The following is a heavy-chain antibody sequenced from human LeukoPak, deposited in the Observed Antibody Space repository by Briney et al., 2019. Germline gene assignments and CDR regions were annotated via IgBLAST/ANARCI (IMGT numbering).Heavy chain of an antibody. D-gene: IGHD2-2*01. Sequence: SVKVSCKASGGTFSSYAISWVRQAPGQGLEWMGGIIPIFGTANCAQKFQGRVTITADESTSTAYMELSSLRSEDTAVYYCATSTPGYCSSTSCSNYYYYYMDVWGKGTTVTVSS. J-gene: IGHJ6*03. CDR3: ATSTPGYCSSTSCSNYYYYYMDV. CDR2: IIPIFGTA. V-gene: IGHV1-69*01. CDR1: GGTFSSYA.